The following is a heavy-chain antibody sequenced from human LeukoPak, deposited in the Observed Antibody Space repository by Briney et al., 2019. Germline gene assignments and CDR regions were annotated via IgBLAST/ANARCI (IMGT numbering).Heavy chain of an antibody. Sequence: GASVKVSCKASGYTFTSYAMHWVRQAPGQRLEWMGWINAGNGNTKYSQKFQGRVTITRDTSASTAYMELSSLRSEDTAVYYCARGPGNGGSYHNWFDPWGRGTLVTVSS. CDR1: GYTFTSYA. J-gene: IGHJ5*02. V-gene: IGHV1-3*01. D-gene: IGHD1-26*01. CDR3: ARGPGNGGSYHNWFDP. CDR2: INAGNGNT.